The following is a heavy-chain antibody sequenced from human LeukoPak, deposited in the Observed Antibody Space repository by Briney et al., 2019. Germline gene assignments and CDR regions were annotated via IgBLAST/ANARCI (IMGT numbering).Heavy chain of an antibody. CDR1: GGSFSGYY. CDR3: ARGRVVRGVIPRASYYGMDV. CDR2: INHSGST. V-gene: IGHV4-34*01. D-gene: IGHD3-10*01. Sequence: SETLSLTCAVYGGSFSGYYWSWIRQPPGKGLEWIGEINHSGSTNYNPSLKSRVTISVDTSKNQFSLKLSSVTAADTAVYYCARGRVVRGVIPRASYYGMDVRGKGTTVTVPS. J-gene: IGHJ6*04.